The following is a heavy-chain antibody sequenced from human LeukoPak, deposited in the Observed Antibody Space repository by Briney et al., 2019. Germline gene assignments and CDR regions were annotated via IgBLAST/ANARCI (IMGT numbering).Heavy chain of an antibody. CDR3: ARGHRTGHFDY. Sequence: PSETLSLTCAVSGYSISSGYYWGWIRQPPGKGLEWIGSIYHSGSTYYNPSLKSRVTISVDTSKNQFSLKLSSVTAADTAVNYCARGHRTGHFDYWGQGTLVTVSS. J-gene: IGHJ4*02. CDR2: IYHSGST. V-gene: IGHV4-38-2*01. CDR1: GYSISSGYY. D-gene: IGHD3/OR15-3a*01.